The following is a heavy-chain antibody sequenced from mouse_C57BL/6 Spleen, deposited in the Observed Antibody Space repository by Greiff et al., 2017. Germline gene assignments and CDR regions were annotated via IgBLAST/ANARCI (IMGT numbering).Heavy chain of an antibody. Sequence: QVQLQQPGAELVKPGASVKLSCKASGYTFTSYWMHWVKQRPGRGLEWIGRIDPNSGGTTYNEKFKSKATLTVDKPSSTAYMQLSSRTSEDSAVYYCARSGLYGSSPFAYWGQGTLVTVSA. D-gene: IGHD1-1*01. V-gene: IGHV1-72*01. CDR1: GYTFTSYW. CDR2: IDPNSGGT. J-gene: IGHJ3*01. CDR3: ARSGLYGSSPFAY.